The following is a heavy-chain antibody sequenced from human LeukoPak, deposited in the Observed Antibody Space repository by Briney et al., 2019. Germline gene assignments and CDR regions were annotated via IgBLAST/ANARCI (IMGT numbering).Heavy chain of an antibody. Sequence: PSQTLSLTCAVSGGSISSGGYSWSWTRQPPGKGLEWIGYIYHSGSTYYNPSLKSRVTISVDRSKNQFSLKLSPVTTADTAVYYCARARVPIAAAGTGWFDPWGQGTLVTVSS. D-gene: IGHD6-13*01. V-gene: IGHV4-30-2*01. CDR1: GGSISSGGYS. CDR3: ARARVPIAAAGTGWFDP. CDR2: IYHSGST. J-gene: IGHJ5*02.